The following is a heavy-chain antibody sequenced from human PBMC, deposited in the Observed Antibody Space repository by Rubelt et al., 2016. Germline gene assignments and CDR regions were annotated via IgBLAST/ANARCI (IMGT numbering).Heavy chain of an antibody. V-gene: IGHV3-48*02. CDR3: ARRGGYSGYDYQYYFDY. J-gene: IGHJ4*02. CDR2: ISSSSSTI. D-gene: IGHD5-12*01. Sequence: ESGGGLVQPGGSLRLSCAASGFTFSSYSMNWVRQAPGKGLEWVSYISSSSSTIYYADSVKGRFTISRDNAKNSLYLQMNSLRDEDTAVYYCARRGGYSGYDYQYYFDYWGQGTLVTVSS. CDR1: GFTFSSYS.